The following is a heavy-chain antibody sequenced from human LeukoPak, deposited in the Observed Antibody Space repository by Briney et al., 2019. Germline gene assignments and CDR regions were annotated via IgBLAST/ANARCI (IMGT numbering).Heavy chain of an antibody. J-gene: IGHJ3*02. CDR1: GYTFTSYG. V-gene: IGHV1-18*01. CDR2: ISAYNGNT. Sequence: ASVKVSCKASGYTFTSYGISWVRQAPGQGLEWMGWISAYNGNTNYAQKLQGRVTMTRDTSTSTVYMELSSLRSEDTAVYYCARPSEYYYGSAQAFDIWGQGTMVTVSS. CDR3: ARPSEYYYGSAQAFDI. D-gene: IGHD3-10*01.